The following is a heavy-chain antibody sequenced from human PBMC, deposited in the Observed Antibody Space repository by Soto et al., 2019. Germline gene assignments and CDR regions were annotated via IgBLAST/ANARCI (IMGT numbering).Heavy chain of an antibody. J-gene: IGHJ4*02. CDR3: ARAEQRRDYYGSGTTSD. Sequence: QVKLQESGPRLVKPSGTLSLTCAVSGGSISSSNWWTWVRQPPGKGLEWIGEIYHSGSTNYHPSLESRVTLCVDESKNQFSLRRSSLIAAATSIYYCARAEQRRDYYGSGTTSDWGQGTLVTVST. V-gene: IGHV4-4*02. CDR2: IYHSGST. CDR1: GGSISSSNW. D-gene: IGHD3-10*01.